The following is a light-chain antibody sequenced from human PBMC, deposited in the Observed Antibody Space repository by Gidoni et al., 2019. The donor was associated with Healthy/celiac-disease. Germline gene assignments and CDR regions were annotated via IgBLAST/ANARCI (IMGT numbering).Light chain of an antibody. J-gene: IGKJ4*01. CDR2: DAS. CDR3: QQRSNWPPIT. Sequence: VLTHSPATLSLSPGERATLSCRASQSVSSYLAWYQQKPGQAPRLLIDDASNRATGIPARFSGSGSGTDFTLTISSLEPEDFAVYYCQQRSNWPPITFXGXTKVEIK. CDR1: QSVSSY. V-gene: IGKV3-11*01.